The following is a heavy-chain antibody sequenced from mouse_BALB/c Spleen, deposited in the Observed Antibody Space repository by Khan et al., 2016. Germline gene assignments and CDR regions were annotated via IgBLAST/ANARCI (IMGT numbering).Heavy chain of an antibody. CDR2: ISSGSSTI. CDR3: ARKGARKSYAMDY. Sequence: EVELVESGGGLVQPGGSRKLSCAASGFTFSSFGMHWVRQAPEKGLEWVAYISSGSSTIYYADTVKGRFTISRDNPKKTLFLQMTSLRSEDSAMYYCARKGARKSYAMDYWGQGTSVTVSS. J-gene: IGHJ4*01. CDR1: GFTFSSFG. V-gene: IGHV5-17*02.